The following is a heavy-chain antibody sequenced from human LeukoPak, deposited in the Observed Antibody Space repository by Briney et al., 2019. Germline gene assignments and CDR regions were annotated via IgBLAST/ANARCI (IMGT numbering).Heavy chain of an antibody. Sequence: GGSLRLSCAASGFTFSSYAMSWVHQAPGKGLEWVSAISGSGGSTYYADSVKGRFTISRDNSKNTLYLQMNSLRAEDTAVYYCAKDPSPGGSYFHPDYWGQGTLVTVSS. CDR1: GFTFSSYA. J-gene: IGHJ4*02. CDR2: ISGSGGST. CDR3: AKDPSPGGSYFHPDY. D-gene: IGHD1-26*01. V-gene: IGHV3-23*01.